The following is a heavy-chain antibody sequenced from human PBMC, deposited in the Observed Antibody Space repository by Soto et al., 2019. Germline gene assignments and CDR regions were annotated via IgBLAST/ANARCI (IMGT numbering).Heavy chain of an antibody. Sequence: GGSLRLSCAAYGFTFTNYWMQWVRQAPVQGLVWVTRVNNDGSSSTYSDSVKGRVTFSRDNAKSTLYLQMTSPRAEGTGVYYWARETPHNCFDTWGQRT. J-gene: IGHJ5*02. CDR2: VNNDGSSS. V-gene: IGHV3-74*01. CDR3: ARETPHNCFDT. CDR1: GFTFTNYW.